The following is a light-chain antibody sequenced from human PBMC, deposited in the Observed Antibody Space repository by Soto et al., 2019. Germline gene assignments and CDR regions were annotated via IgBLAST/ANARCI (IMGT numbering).Light chain of an antibody. CDR2: DAS. J-gene: IGKJ4*01. CDR3: QQRSNWPLT. CDR1: QSVSSY. V-gene: IGKV3-11*01. Sequence: EIVLTQSPATLSLSPGERATLSCRASQSVSSYLAWYQQKPGQAPRLLIYDASNRATGIPARFSGSGSGTDFTITISGLEPEDFAVYYCQQRSNWPLTFGGGTKVEIK.